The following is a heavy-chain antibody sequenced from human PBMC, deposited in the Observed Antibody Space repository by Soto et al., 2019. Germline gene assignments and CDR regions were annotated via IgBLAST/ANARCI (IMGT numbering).Heavy chain of an antibody. J-gene: IGHJ4*02. Sequence: SETLSLTCTVSGGSISSGGYYWSWIRQHPGKGLEWIGHIYYSGSTYYNPSLKSRVTISVDTSKNQFSLKLSSVTAADTAVYYCARGRGGYSYGYGGWYFDYWGQGTLVTVSS. CDR2: IYYSGST. V-gene: IGHV4-31*03. CDR1: GGSISSGGYY. D-gene: IGHD5-18*01. CDR3: ARGRGGYSYGYGGWYFDY.